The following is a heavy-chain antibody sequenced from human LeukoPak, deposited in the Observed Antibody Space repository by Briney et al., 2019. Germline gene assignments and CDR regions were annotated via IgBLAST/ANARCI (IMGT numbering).Heavy chain of an antibody. CDR3: ARDGYSSSCLDY. CDR1: GFTFSSYA. Sequence: GGSLRLSCAASGFTFSSYAMHWVRQAPGKGLEWVAVISYDGDNKYYADSVKGRFTISRDNSKNTLYLQMNSLRAEDTAVYYCARDGYSSSCLDYWGQGTLVTVSS. J-gene: IGHJ4*02. CDR2: ISYDGDNK. V-gene: IGHV3-30-3*01. D-gene: IGHD6-13*01.